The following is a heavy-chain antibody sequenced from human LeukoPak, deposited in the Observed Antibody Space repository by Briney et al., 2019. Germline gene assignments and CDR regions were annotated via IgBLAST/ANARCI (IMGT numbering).Heavy chain of an antibody. CDR1: GGSISSSSAY. D-gene: IGHD1-26*01. CDR2: ILYSGST. V-gene: IGHV4-39*01. CDR3: ARDTGNFDVDH. Sequence: PSETLSLICTVSGGSISSSSAYWGWIRQFPGKGLEWMGSILYSGSTYYIPSLKSRLTISADTSKNQFSLKLSSVTAADTAVYYCARDTGNFDVDHWGQGTLVTVSS. J-gene: IGHJ4*02.